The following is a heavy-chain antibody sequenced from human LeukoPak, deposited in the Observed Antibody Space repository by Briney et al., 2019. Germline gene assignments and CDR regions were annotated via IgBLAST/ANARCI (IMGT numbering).Heavy chain of an antibody. J-gene: IGHJ1*01. CDR3: AGRFTYYYDSSGYYYGPWEYFQH. CDR1: GGSISSYY. D-gene: IGHD3-22*01. V-gene: IGHV4-59*12. Sequence: NPSETLSLTCTVSGGSISSYYWSWIRQPPGKGLEWIGYIYYSGSTNYNPSLKSRVTISVDTSKNQFSLKLSSVTAADTAVYYCAGRFTYYYDSSGYYYGPWEYFQHWGQGTLVTVSS. CDR2: IYYSGST.